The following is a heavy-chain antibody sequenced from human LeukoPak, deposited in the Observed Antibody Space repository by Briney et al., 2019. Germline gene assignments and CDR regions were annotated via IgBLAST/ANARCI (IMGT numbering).Heavy chain of an antibody. Sequence: GGSLRLSCAASGFTFSSYAMSWVRQAPGKGLEWVSGISWNSGSIGYADSVKGRFTISRDNAKNSLYLQMNSLRAEDMALYYCAKDSDPYSSSWTGGFDYWGQGTLVTVSS. J-gene: IGHJ4*02. CDR3: AKDSDPYSSSWTGGFDY. CDR2: ISWNSGSI. V-gene: IGHV3-9*03. CDR1: GFTFSSYA. D-gene: IGHD6-13*01.